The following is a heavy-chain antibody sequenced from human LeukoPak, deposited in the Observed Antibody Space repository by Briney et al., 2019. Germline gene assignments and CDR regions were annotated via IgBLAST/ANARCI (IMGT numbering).Heavy chain of an antibody. CDR1: GFTFSSYS. V-gene: IGHV3-48*02. CDR3: ARSKYQLPLNWFDP. CDR2: ISSSSSTI. Sequence: GGSLRLSCAASGFTFSSYSTNWVRQAPGKGLEWVSYISSSSSTIYYADSVKGRFTISRDNAKNSLYLQMNSLRDEDTAVYYCARSKYQLPLNWFDPWGQGTLVTVSS. D-gene: IGHD2-2*01. J-gene: IGHJ5*02.